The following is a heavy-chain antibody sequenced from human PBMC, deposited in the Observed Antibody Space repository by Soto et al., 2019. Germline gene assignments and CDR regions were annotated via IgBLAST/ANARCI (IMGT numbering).Heavy chain of an antibody. CDR2: IYYSGST. D-gene: IGHD3-10*01. CDR3: ARGRGVLLWFGEYPTQDY. J-gene: IGHJ4*02. CDR1: GGSISSGDYY. V-gene: IGHV4-30-4*01. Sequence: PSETLSLTCTVSGGSISSGDYYWSWIRQPPGKGLEWIGYIYYSGSTYYNPSLKSRVTISVDTSKNQFSLKLSSVTAADTAVYYCARGRGVLLWFGEYPTQDYWGQGTLVTVSS.